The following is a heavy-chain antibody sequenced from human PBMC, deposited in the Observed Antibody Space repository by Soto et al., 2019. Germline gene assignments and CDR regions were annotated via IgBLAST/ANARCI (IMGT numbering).Heavy chain of an antibody. CDR1: GYTFTTYG. J-gene: IGHJ4*02. CDR2: ISAYNGYT. V-gene: IGHV1-18*01. CDR3: AQVECGSSGCLYYFAY. D-gene: IGHD6-6*01. Sequence: QVQLVQSGAEVKKPGASVKVSCKASGYTFTTYGINWVRQAPGQGLEWMGWISAYNGYTNYAQKLQGRVTMTTATSTSTAYMELRSLRCDDTAVYYCAQVECGSSGCLYYFAYWGQATLVTVSS.